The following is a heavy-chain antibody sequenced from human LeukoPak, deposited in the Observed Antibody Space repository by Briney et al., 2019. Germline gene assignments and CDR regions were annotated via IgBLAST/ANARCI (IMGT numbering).Heavy chain of an antibody. CDR2: IYSGGST. Sequence: PGGSLRLSCAASGFTVSSDYMSWVRQAPGKGLEWVSVIYSGGSTYYADSVKGRFTISRDNSKNTLYLQMNSLRAEDTAVYYCATVWMTAPYFDYWGQGTLVTVSS. V-gene: IGHV3-53*01. D-gene: IGHD1-1*01. CDR1: GFTVSSDY. CDR3: ATVWMTAPYFDY. J-gene: IGHJ4*02.